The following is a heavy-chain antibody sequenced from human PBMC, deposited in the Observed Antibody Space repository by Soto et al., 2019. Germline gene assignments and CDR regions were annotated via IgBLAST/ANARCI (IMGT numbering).Heavy chain of an antibody. D-gene: IGHD2-15*01. CDR2: INPSGGTT. CDR3: VREIIVGDGLDI. J-gene: IGHJ3*02. CDR1: GYTFTNNY. Sequence: QVQLVQSGAEGKRPGASVKVSCKTSGYTFTNNYMHWVRQAPGQGLEWVGMINPSGGTTTYAKNFQGRVTVTSDTSTSTVYMDLSSLRSEDTALYYCVREIIVGDGLDIWGQGTMVTVSS. V-gene: IGHV1-46*01.